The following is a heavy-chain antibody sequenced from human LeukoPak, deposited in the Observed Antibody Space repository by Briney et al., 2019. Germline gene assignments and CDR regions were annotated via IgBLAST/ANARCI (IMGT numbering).Heavy chain of an antibody. CDR2: ISSSGSTI. V-gene: IGHV3-11*01. J-gene: IGHJ5*02. Sequence: GGSLRLSCAASGFTFSDYYMSWIRQAPGKGLEWVSYISSSGSTIYYADSVKGRFTISRDNAKNSLYLQMNSLRAEDTAVYYCARAGIAVADFTWFDPWGQGTLVTVSS. CDR3: ARAGIAVADFTWFDP. D-gene: IGHD6-19*01. CDR1: GFTFSDYY.